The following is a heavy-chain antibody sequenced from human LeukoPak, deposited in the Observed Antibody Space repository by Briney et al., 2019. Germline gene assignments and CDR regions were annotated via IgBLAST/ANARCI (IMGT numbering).Heavy chain of an antibody. V-gene: IGHV3-21*01. CDR1: GFTFSTYT. D-gene: IGHD6-13*01. CDR3: ARDHTSSYYGMDV. CDR2: ISSSSNSI. Sequence: GGSLRLSCAASGFTFSTYTVNWVRQAPGRGLEWVSSISSSSNSIYYADSVKGRFTISRDNAKNSLYLQMNSLRAGESAVYYCARDHTSSYYGMDVWGQGTTVTVSS. J-gene: IGHJ6*02.